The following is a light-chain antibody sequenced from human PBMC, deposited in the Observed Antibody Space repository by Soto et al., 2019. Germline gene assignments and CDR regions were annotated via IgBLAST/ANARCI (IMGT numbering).Light chain of an antibody. J-gene: IGKJ1*01. Sequence: DIQMTQSPSTLSASVGDRVTITCRASQSISSWLAWYQQKPGKAPKLLIYDASSLESGVPSRFSGSGSGTEFTLTISSLKPDDFATYYCQQYNSYWGTFGQGTKVDIK. CDR2: DAS. CDR1: QSISSW. V-gene: IGKV1-5*01. CDR3: QQYNSYWGT.